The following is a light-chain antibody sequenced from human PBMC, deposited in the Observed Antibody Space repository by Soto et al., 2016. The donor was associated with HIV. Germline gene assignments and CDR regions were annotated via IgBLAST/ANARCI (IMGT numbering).Light chain of an antibody. J-gene: IGKJ2*01. CDR1: QDINN. CDR2: DTS. CDR3: QQYDNLPYT. V-gene: IGKV1-33*01. Sequence: DIQMTQSPSSLSASVGDRVTITCRASQDINNLNWYQQRPGKAPKLLIYDTSNLETGVPSRFSGSGSGTDFTFTISSLQPEDIATYYCQQYDNLPYTFGQGTKLEIK.